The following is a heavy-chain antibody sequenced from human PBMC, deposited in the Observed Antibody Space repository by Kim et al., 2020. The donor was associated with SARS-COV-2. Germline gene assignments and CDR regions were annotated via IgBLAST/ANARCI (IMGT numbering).Heavy chain of an antibody. Sequence: SETLSLTCTVSGGSISSGGYYWSWIRQHPGKGLEWIGYIYYSGSTYYNPSLKSRVTISVDTSKNQFSLKLSSVTAADTAVYYCARVVVPAAMSLLRAVGRYFDYWGQGTLVTVSS. CDR1: GGSISSGGYY. CDR2: IYYSGST. CDR3: ARVVVPAAMSLLRAVGRYFDY. J-gene: IGHJ4*02. V-gene: IGHV4-31*03. D-gene: IGHD2-2*01.